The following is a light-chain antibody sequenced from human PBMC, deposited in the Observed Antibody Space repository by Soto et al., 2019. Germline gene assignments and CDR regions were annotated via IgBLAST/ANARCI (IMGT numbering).Light chain of an antibody. CDR2: AAS. CDR1: QGISSW. CDR3: QQANSFTIT. Sequence: DIQMPQSPSSVSASVGDRVTITCRASQGISSWLAWYQKKPGKAPNLLIYAASSLQSGVPSRFSGSESGTDFTLTISSLQPEDCAIYFCQQANSFTITFGQGTLLESK. J-gene: IGKJ5*01. V-gene: IGKV1-12*01.